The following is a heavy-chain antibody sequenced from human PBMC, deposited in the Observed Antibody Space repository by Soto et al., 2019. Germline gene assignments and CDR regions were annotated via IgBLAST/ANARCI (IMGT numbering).Heavy chain of an antibody. V-gene: IGHV5-51*01. CDR1: DYSFNTYW. Sequence: GESLKISCKGSDYSFNTYWIAWVRQMPGKGLEWMGIIYPGDSDTRYSPSFQGQVTISADKSISTAHLQMNSLRVEDTAVYYCAKSVNRQLVQYGMDVWGQGTSVTVSS. J-gene: IGHJ6*02. CDR3: AKSVNRQLVQYGMDV. CDR2: IYPGDSDT. D-gene: IGHD6-6*01.